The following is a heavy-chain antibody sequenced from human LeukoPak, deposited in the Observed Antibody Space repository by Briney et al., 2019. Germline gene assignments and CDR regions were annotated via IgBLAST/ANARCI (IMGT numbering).Heavy chain of an antibody. Sequence: SQTLSLTCAISGDSVSSNSAAWNWIRQSPSRGLEWLGSTYYRSKWSTNYAVSVKSRITINPDTSKNQFSLQLNSVTPEDTAVYYCARDRGGYTTSSYYFDYWGQGILVTVSS. CDR2: TYYRSKWST. J-gene: IGHJ4*02. V-gene: IGHV6-1*01. D-gene: IGHD6-13*01. CDR3: ARDRGGYTTSSYYFDY. CDR1: GDSVSSNSAA.